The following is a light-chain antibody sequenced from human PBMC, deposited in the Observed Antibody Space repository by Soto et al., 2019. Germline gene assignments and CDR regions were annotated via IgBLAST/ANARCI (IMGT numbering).Light chain of an antibody. CDR3: NSYTSSNTYV. J-gene: IGLJ1*01. Sequence: QSALTQPPSVSGSPGQSVTISCTGTSSDVGSYNRVSWYQQPPGTVPKLMIYEVNNRPSGVPDRFSGSKSGNTASLTITGLQAEDEADYYCNSYTSSNTYVFGTGTKVTVL. CDR1: SSDVGSYNR. V-gene: IGLV2-18*02. CDR2: EVN.